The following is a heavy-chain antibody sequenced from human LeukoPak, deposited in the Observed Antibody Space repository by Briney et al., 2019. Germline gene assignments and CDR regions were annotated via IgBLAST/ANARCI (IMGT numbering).Heavy chain of an antibody. CDR1: GGTFSSYA. CDR2: IIPIFGTA. CDR3: ARVEARYYDSSGYYSY. D-gene: IGHD3-22*01. J-gene: IGHJ4*02. V-gene: IGHV1-69*05. Sequence: SVKVSCKASGGTFSSYAISWVRQAPGQGLEWMGGIIPIFGTANYAQKFQGRVTITTDEFTSTAYMELSSLRSEDTAVYYCARVEARYYDSSGYYSYWGQGTLVTVSS.